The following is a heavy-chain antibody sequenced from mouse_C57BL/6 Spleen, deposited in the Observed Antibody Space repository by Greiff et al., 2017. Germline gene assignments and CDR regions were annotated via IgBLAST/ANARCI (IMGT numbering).Heavy chain of an antibody. CDR2: IDPSDSYT. J-gene: IGHJ2*01. CDR1: GYTFTSYW. Sequence: QVQLQQPGAELVKPGASVKLSCKASGYTFTSYWMQWVKQRPGQGLEWIGEIDPSDSYTNYNQKFKGKATLTVDTSSSTAYMQLISLTSEDSAVYYCARPSTVVAQGYWGQGTTLTVSS. D-gene: IGHD1-1*01. CDR3: ARPSTVVAQGY. V-gene: IGHV1-50*01.